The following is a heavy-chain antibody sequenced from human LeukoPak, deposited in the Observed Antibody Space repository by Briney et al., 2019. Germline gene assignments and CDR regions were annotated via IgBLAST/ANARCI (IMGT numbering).Heavy chain of an antibody. V-gene: IGHV3-23*01. CDR3: ARYCSGGSCCRY. Sequence: GGSLRLSCVASGLTFSSYAMPWVRQAPGKGLEWVSTISVSGGSTFYAHSVKGRFPIHRDNSKNTLYLQMNSVRAEDTAVYYCARYCSGGSCCRYWGEGTVVSVSS. J-gene: IGHJ4*02. CDR2: ISVSGGST. D-gene: IGHD2-15*01. CDR1: GLTFSSYA.